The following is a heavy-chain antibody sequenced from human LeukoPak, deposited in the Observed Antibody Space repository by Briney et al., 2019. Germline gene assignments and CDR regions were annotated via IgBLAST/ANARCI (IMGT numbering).Heavy chain of an antibody. CDR1: GYTFTSSG. D-gene: IGHD1-26*01. Sequence: ASVKVSCKASGYTFTSSGISWVRQAPGQGLEWMGWISAYNGNTNYAQKLQGRVTMTTDTSTSTAYMELRSLRSDDTAVYSCATWGQISGSYEAYYWGQGTLVTVSS. CDR3: ATWGQISGSYEAYY. CDR2: ISAYNGNT. J-gene: IGHJ4*02. V-gene: IGHV1-18*01.